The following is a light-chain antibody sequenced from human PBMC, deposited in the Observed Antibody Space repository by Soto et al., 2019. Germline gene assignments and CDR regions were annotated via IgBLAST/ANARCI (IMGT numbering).Light chain of an antibody. CDR2: EGT. J-gene: IGLJ2*01. Sequence: QSVLTQPASVSGSPGQSITISCTGTSSDVGSYNLVSWYQQDPGKAPKFMIYEGTKRPSGVSNRFSGSKSGNTASLTISGLQAEDEADYYCCSYAGGGTWVFGGGTKLTVL. CDR1: SSDVGSYNL. V-gene: IGLV2-23*01. CDR3: CSYAGGGTWV.